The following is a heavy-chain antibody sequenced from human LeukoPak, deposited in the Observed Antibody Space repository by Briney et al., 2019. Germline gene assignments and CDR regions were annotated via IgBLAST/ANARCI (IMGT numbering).Heavy chain of an antibody. CDR1: GFTFSTYT. Sequence: GGSLRLSCAASGFTFSTYTMNWVSQAPGKGLEWVSTISSSSSYIYYGDSVKGRFTISRDNAKNSLYLQMNSLRAEDTAVYYCARAPYDSTGYETPLAFYIRGQGTMVTVSS. J-gene: IGHJ3*02. CDR2: ISSSSSYI. D-gene: IGHD3-22*01. V-gene: IGHV3-21*01. CDR3: ARAPYDSTGYETPLAFYI.